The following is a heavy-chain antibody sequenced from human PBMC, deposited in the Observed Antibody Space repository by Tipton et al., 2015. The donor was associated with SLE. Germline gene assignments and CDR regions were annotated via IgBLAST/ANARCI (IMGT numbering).Heavy chain of an antibody. Sequence: TLSLTCTVSGGSISSHSWSWIRQPPGKGLEWIGYIYTSGSTKYNPSLKSRVTISIDTSKKQFSLKVTSVTADTAVYYCARHVIPAAVAGDTFDVWGQGTMVSVSS. CDR3: ARHVIPAAVAGDTFDV. D-gene: IGHD2-2*01. CDR1: GGSISSHS. CDR2: IYTSGST. V-gene: IGHV4-4*09. J-gene: IGHJ3*01.